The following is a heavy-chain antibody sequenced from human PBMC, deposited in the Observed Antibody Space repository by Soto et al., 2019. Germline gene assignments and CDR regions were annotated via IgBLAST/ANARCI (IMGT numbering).Heavy chain of an antibody. V-gene: IGHV3-53*01. CDR2: INSVGST. Sequence: GGCLRLSCTASRLTVSINYMSWVRLARGKGLEWVAGINSVGSTYYADSVKGRFTISRDNFKNTLYLQMNSLRADDTAVYYCARDTATLYYYYYGMDVWGQGTTVTVSS. J-gene: IGHJ6*02. D-gene: IGHD2-21*02. CDR3: ARDTATLYYYYYGMDV. CDR1: RLTVSINY.